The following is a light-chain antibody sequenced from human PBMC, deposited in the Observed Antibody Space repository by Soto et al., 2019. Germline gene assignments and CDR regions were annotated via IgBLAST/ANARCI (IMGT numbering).Light chain of an antibody. CDR2: EVS. J-gene: IGLJ1*01. CDR1: SSDVGSDNL. CDR3: CSYAGSITYV. V-gene: IGLV2-23*02. Sequence: QSVLTQPASVSGSPGQSITISCTGTSSDVGSDNLVSWYQQHPGKAPKFIIYEVSQRPAGVSYRFSGSKSGNTAYLTISGLQAEDEADYYSCSYAGSITYVFGTGTKVTVL.